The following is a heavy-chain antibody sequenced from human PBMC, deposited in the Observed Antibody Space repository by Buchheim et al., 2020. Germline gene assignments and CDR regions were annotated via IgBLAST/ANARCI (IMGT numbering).Heavy chain of an antibody. CDR3: ARGPGIAVAGDYYYYGMDV. Sequence: QVQLVESGGGVVQPGRSLRLSCAASGFTFSSYGMHWVRQAPGKGLEWVAVIWYDGSNKYYADSVKGRFTISRDNSKNTLYLQMNSLRAEDTAVYYCARGPGIAVAGDYYYYGMDVWGQGTT. D-gene: IGHD6-19*01. J-gene: IGHJ6*02. V-gene: IGHV3-33*01. CDR2: IWYDGSNK. CDR1: GFTFSSYG.